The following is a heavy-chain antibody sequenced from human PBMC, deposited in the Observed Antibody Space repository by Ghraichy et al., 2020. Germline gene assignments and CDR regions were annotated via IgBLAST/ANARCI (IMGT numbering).Heavy chain of an antibody. CDR1: GYTFTSYG. CDR3: ARDRISPTVATITDY. Sequence: VSCKTSGYTFTSYGLTWVRQAPGQGLEWVGWISGYSGDTDYAQKFQGRVTMTTDTSTRTSYIELRSLRSDDTAMYYCARDRISPTVATITDYWGQGTLVTVSS. CDR2: ISGYSGDT. J-gene: IGHJ4*02. D-gene: IGHD5-12*01. V-gene: IGHV1-18*01.